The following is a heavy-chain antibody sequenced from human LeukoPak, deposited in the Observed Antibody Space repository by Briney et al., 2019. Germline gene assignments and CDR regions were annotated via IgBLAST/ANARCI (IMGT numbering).Heavy chain of an antibody. CDR3: AKSKDGYTRPFDY. V-gene: IGHV3-23*05. CDR1: GFTFSNYA. Sequence: PGGSLRLSCAASGFTFSNYAMSWVRQAPGKGLEWISGVDSTGTHTYHADSVKGRFTISRDNSKNTLYLHMTSLRGEDTAVYFCAKSKDGYTRPFDYWGQGTLVSVSS. D-gene: IGHD5-24*01. J-gene: IGHJ4*02. CDR2: VDSTGTHT.